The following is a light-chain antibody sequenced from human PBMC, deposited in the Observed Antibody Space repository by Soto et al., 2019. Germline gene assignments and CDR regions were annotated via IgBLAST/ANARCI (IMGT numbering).Light chain of an antibody. J-gene: IGKJ4*01. V-gene: IGKV3-15*01. CDR1: QSVSSN. CDR3: QQYNDWPLT. Sequence: EVVMTQSPATLSLSPGDRAPLSCRASQSVSSNLAWYQQKPGQAPRLLIYDASTRATGIPARFSGSGSGTEFTLTISSLQSEDSAVYYCQQYNDWPLTFGGGTKVEIK. CDR2: DAS.